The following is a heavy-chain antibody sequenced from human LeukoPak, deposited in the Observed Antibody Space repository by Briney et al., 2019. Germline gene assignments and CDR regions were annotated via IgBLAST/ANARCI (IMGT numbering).Heavy chain of an antibody. J-gene: IGHJ4*02. D-gene: IGHD6-13*01. CDR2: INPNSGGT. CDR1: GYTFTGYY. Sequence: ASLKVSCKASGYTFTGYYMHWVRQAPGQGLEWMGWINPNSGGTNYAQKFQGRVTMTRDTSISTAYMELSRLRSDDTAVYYCARASVLAAGSDYWGQGTLVTVSS. CDR3: ARASVLAAGSDY. V-gene: IGHV1-2*02.